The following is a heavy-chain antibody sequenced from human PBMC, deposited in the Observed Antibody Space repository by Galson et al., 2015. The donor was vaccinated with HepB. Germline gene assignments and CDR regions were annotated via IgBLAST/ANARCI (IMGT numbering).Heavy chain of an antibody. CDR1: GYTFTSYG. CDR3: ARAGDNSGSYLNYYYYGMDV. D-gene: IGHD1-26*01. Sequence: SVKVSCKASGYTFTSYGISWVRQAPGQGLEWMGWISAYNGNTNYAQKLQGRVTMTTDTSTSTAYMELRSLRSDDTAVYYCARAGDNSGSYLNYYYYGMDVWGQGTTVTVSS. V-gene: IGHV1-18*04. CDR2: ISAYNGNT. J-gene: IGHJ6*02.